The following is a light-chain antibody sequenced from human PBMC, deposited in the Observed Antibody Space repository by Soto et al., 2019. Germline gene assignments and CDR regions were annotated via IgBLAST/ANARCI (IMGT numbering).Light chain of an antibody. V-gene: IGLV2-14*03. CDR3: SAFTGPTTLDV. J-gene: IGLJ1*01. Sequence: QSALTQPASVSGSPGQSVTISCTGTSSDVGAYKYVSWYQKHPGKAPKLMIYGVSNRPSGISNRFSGSKSDNTAFLTISGLQPEDEADYYCSAFTGPTTLDVFGTGTKLTVL. CDR2: GVS. CDR1: SSDVGAYKY.